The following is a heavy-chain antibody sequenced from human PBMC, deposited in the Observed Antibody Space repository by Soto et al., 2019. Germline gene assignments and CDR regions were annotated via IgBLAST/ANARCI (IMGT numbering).Heavy chain of an antibody. Sequence: SETLSLTCSVSGYSINNNKFFWGWIRQPPGKGLEWIGIVYYSGRTYYSPSLKSRVTLSVDVSKNQLSLQMNSVTAADTAIYYCARHKWSGGWQADLWGQGILVTVSS. V-gene: IGHV4-39*01. CDR2: VYYSGRT. CDR3: ARHKWSGGWQADL. D-gene: IGHD6-19*01. CDR1: GYSINNNKFF. J-gene: IGHJ5*02.